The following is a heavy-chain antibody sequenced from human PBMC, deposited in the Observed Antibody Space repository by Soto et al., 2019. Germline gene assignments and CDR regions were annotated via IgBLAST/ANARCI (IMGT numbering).Heavy chain of an antibody. Sequence: PXGSLKLSCLASGFTFSSYAMSWVRQAPGMGLEWVSAISGSGDKTYYADSVKGRFTISRDASRNTVYLHMDSLTAEDTAVYYCAKEDDALTGYYNEYLDFWGQGTLVTVSS. V-gene: IGHV3-23*01. CDR1: GFTFSSYA. J-gene: IGHJ4*02. CDR2: ISGSGDKT. D-gene: IGHD3-9*01. CDR3: AKEDDALTGYYNEYLDF.